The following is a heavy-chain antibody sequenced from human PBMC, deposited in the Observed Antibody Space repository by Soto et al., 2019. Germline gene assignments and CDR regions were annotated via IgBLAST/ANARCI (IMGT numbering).Heavy chain of an antibody. J-gene: IGHJ4*02. CDR1: FRSIRSGRYA. D-gene: IGHD2-21*02. Sequence: PSETRSLTCAVSFRSIRSGRYACAWIRQPPGKGLEWVGYIYQSGSTYYNPSRKSRVTIAADRSKSQSSLNLASVTAADTAVYYCARSYSGGDAYFDYWGQGTVVTVSS. CDR2: IYQSGST. CDR3: ARSYSGGDAYFDY. V-gene: IGHV4-30-2*01.